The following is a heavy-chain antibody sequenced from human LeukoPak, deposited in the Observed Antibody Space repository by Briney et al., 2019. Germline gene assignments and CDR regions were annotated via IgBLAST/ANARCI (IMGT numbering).Heavy chain of an antibody. J-gene: IGHJ4*02. V-gene: IGHV3-23*01. Sequence: GSLRLSCAASGFTFSSYAMSWVRQAPGKGLEWVSAISGSGGSTYYADSVKGRFTISRDNSKNTLYLQMNSLRAEDTAVHYCAKSALEYYYDSSGYDYWGQGTLVTVSS. D-gene: IGHD3-22*01. CDR1: GFTFSSYA. CDR2: ISGSGGST. CDR3: AKSALEYYYDSSGYDY.